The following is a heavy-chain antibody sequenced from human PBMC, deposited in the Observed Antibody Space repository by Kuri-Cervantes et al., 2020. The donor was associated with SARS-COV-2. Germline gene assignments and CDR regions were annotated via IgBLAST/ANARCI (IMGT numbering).Heavy chain of an antibody. Sequence: SETLSLTCTVSGGSISSGSYYWSWIRQPAGKGLEWIGRIYTSGSTNYNPSLKSRVTKSVDTSKNQFSLKLSSVTAADTAVYYCAYTTVTGYFQHWGQGTLVTVSS. CDR3: AYTTVTGYFQH. V-gene: IGHV4-61*02. CDR1: GGSISSGSYY. J-gene: IGHJ1*01. CDR2: IYTSGST. D-gene: IGHD4-17*01.